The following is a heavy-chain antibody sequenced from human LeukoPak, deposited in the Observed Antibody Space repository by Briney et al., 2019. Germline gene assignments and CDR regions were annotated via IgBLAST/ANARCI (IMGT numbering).Heavy chain of an antibody. V-gene: IGHV1-46*01. CDR2: INPSGGST. D-gene: IGHD1-26*01. Sequence: ASVKVSCKASGYTFTGYYMHWVRQAPGQGLEWMGIINPSGGSTSYAQKFQGRVTMTRDMSTSTVYMELSSLRSEDTAVYYCARDRGRDSGSYDWFDPWGQGTLVTVSS. J-gene: IGHJ5*02. CDR3: ARDRGRDSGSYDWFDP. CDR1: GYTFTGYY.